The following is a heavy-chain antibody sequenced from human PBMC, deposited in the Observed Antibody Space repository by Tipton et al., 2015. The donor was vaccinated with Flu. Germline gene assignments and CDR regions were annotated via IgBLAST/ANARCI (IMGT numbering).Heavy chain of an antibody. CDR2: ISQTGST. V-gene: IGHV4-4*02. CDR3: ARVVDVFCSGAGCHPSYPRGMDV. D-gene: IGHD2-15*01. J-gene: IGHJ6*02. CDR1: GGSISSGNW. Sequence: SLRLSCAVSGGSISSGNWWSWVRQTPGKGLAWIGEISQTGSTNYYPSLMSRVTISIDKSKNQFSLSLSSVTAADTAIYYCARVVDVFCSGAGCHPSYPRGMDVWGPGTTVTVSS.